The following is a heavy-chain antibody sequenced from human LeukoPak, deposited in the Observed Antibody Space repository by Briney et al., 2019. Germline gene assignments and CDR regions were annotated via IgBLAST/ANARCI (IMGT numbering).Heavy chain of an antibody. CDR2: ISNTGSTI. CDR3: ARLSSSWYRFSFDY. D-gene: IGHD6-13*01. V-gene: IGHV3-11*01. CDR1: GFTFSDYY. J-gene: IGHJ4*02. Sequence: GGSLRLSCAASGFTFSDYYMSWIRQAPGKGLEWVSYISNTGSTIYYAGSVKGRLTISRDNAKNSLYLQMNSLRAEDTAVYYCARLSSSWYRFSFDYWGQGTPVTVSS.